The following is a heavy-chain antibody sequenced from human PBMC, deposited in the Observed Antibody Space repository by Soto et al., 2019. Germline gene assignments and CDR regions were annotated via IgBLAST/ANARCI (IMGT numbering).Heavy chain of an antibody. V-gene: IGHV4-34*01. CDR2: INHSGGT. CDR1: GGSFSGYY. J-gene: IGHJ5*02. Sequence: SETLSLTCAVYGGSFSGYYWSWIRQPPGKGLEWIGEINHSGGTNYNPSLKSRVTISVDTSKNQFSLKLSSVTAADTAVYYCARTSIAARRWFDPWGQGTLVTVSS. CDR3: ARTSIAARRWFDP. D-gene: IGHD6-6*01.